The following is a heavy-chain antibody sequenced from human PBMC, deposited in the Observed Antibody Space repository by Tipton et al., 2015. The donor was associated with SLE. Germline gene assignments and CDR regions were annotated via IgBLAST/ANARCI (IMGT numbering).Heavy chain of an antibody. CDR1: GYSISSGYY. Sequence: TLSLTCAVSGYSISSGYYWGWIRQPPGKGLGWIWSIYHSGSTYYTPSPKSRVTISIDTSKNQFSLKLSSVTAADTAGYYCARVGAGEAFDIWGQGTMVTVSS. D-gene: IGHD7-27*01. CDR2: IYHSGST. CDR3: ARVGAGEAFDI. V-gene: IGHV4-38-2*01. J-gene: IGHJ3*02.